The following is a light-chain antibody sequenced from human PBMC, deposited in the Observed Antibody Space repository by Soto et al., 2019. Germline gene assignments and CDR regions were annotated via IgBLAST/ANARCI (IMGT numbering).Light chain of an antibody. CDR1: HDIRNY. CDR3: QQYENLPLT. J-gene: IGKJ4*01. Sequence: DIQMTQSPSSLSASIGDRVTITCQASHDIRNYLTWYQLKPGKAPKVLIFDASNLQTGVPSRFSGSRSGTDFTLTITSLQPEDYATYYCQQYENLPLTFGGGTKVDI. CDR2: DAS. V-gene: IGKV1-33*01.